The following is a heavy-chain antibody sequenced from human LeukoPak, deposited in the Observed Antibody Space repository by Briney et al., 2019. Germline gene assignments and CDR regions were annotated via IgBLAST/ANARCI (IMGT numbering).Heavy chain of an antibody. V-gene: IGHV5-51*01. CDR1: GYRFTSYW. CDR2: IYPHDSDS. Sequence: AESLKISCKVSGYRFTSYWIGWVRQMPGKGLEWMAIIYPHDSDSRYTPSFQGQVTISADNPISTAYPQWSSLKASDTALYYCARRAYCIGDSKDCAFDIWGQGTMVTVSS. D-gene: IGHD2-21*02. CDR3: ARRAYCIGDSKDCAFDI. J-gene: IGHJ3*02.